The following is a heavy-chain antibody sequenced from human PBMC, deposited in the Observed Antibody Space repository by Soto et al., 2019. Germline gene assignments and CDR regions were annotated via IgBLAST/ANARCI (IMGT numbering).Heavy chain of an antibody. CDR1: GGSISSYY. CDR3: ARLAVGYDFWTSDYYYYYGMDV. V-gene: IGHV4-59*01. Sequence: SETLSLTCTVSGGSISSYYWSWIRQPPGKGLECIGYIYYSGSTNYNPSLKSRVTISVDTSKNQFSLKLSSVTAADTAVYYCARLAVGYDFWTSDYYYYYGMDVWGQGTTVTVSS. J-gene: IGHJ6*02. CDR2: IYYSGST. D-gene: IGHD3-3*01.